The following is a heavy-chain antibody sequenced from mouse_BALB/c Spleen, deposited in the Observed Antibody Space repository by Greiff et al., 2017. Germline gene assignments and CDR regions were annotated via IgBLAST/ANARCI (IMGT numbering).Heavy chain of an antibody. D-gene: IGHD1-1*01. CDR2: ISYSGST. V-gene: IGHV3-8*02. J-gene: IGHJ2*01. CDR1: GDSITSGY. Sequence: EVKLVESGPSLVKPSQTLSLTCSVTGDSITSGYWNWIRKFPGNKLEYMGYISYSGSTYYNPSLKSRISITRDTSKNQYYLQLNSVTTEDTATYYCARTVVARRGLDYWGQGTTLTVSS. CDR3: ARTVVARRGLDY.